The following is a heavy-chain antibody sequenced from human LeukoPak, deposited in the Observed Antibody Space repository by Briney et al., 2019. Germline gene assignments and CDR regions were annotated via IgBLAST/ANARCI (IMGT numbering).Heavy chain of an antibody. D-gene: IGHD5-24*01. CDR1: GGSISSYY. J-gene: IGHJ4*02. CDR2: IYYSGST. CDR3: ARKDGDG. Sequence: SETLSLTCTVSGGSISSYYWSWIRQPPGKGLEWIGYIYYSGSTNYNPSLMSRVTISVDSSKNQFSLKLSSVTAADTAVYYCARKDGDGWGQGTLVTVSS. V-gene: IGHV4-59*08.